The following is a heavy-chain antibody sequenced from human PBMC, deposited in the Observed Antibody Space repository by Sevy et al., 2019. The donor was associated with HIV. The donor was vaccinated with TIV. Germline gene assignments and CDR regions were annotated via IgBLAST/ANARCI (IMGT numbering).Heavy chain of an antibody. Sequence: GGSLRLSCAASGFTFSSYWMHWVRQAPGKGPVWVSGVNSDGSSRKYADSVKGRFTMSRDSAKNTLYLQMNSLRAEDTAVDFCVAANTWQDYWGEGTLVTVSS. V-gene: IGHV3-74*03. J-gene: IGHJ4*02. CDR2: VNSDGSSR. CDR1: GFTFSSYW. D-gene: IGHD2-15*01. CDR3: VAANTWQDY.